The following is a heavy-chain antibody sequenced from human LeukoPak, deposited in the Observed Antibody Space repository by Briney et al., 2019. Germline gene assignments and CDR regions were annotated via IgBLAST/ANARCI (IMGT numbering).Heavy chain of an antibody. D-gene: IGHD3-22*01. Sequence: GGSLRLSCAASGFTVSSNYMSWVRQAPGKGLEWVSVIYSGGSTYYADSVKGRFSISRDNAKNSLYLQMNSLRAEDTAVYYCARPQTYDSSSFDYWGQGTLVTVSS. CDR2: IYSGGST. CDR1: GFTVSSNY. CDR3: ARPQTYDSSSFDY. J-gene: IGHJ4*02. V-gene: IGHV3-53*01.